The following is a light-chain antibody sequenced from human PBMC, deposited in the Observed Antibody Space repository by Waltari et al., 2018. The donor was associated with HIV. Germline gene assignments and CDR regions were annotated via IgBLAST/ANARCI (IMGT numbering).Light chain of an antibody. CDR2: WAS. Sequence: DIVMTQSPDSLAVSPGERATINCKSSQNVLYSSNNKNSLVWYQQKPGQPPKLLIYWASPRESGFLNRFSGSGSGTDSPSTITSLQAEEVAVYYCQKNFRTPWTLGKGPRWKSN. V-gene: IGKV4-1*01. CDR3: QKNFRTPWT. J-gene: IGKJ1*01. CDR1: QNVLYSSNNKNS.